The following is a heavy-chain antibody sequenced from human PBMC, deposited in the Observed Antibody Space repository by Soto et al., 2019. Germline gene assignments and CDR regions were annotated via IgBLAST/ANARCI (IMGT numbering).Heavy chain of an antibody. CDR2: ISYDGSNK. Sequence: GSLRLSCAASGVTFVSYAIRFVRHSAFKWLEWVAVISYDGSNKYYADSVKGRFTISRDNSKNTLYLQMNSLRAEDTAVYYCARDSPDLRFLEWPIPTMGYYGMDVWGQGTTVTAP. CDR1: GVTFVSYA. CDR3: ARDSPDLRFLEWPIPTMGYYGMDV. V-gene: IGHV3-30-3*01. D-gene: IGHD3-3*01. J-gene: IGHJ6*02.